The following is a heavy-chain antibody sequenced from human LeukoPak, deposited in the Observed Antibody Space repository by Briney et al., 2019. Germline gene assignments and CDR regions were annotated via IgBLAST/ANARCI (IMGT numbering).Heavy chain of an antibody. CDR3: ASLVYCGADCYTDY. CDR1: GFTFSSYG. CDR2: ISGSGGST. Sequence: GGTLRLSCAASGFTFSSYGMSWVRQAPGKGLEWVSAISGSGGSTYYADSVKGRFTISRDNAKNSLYLQMSSLRAEDTAVYYCASLVYCGADCYTDYWGQGTLVTVSS. J-gene: IGHJ4*02. D-gene: IGHD2-21*02. V-gene: IGHV3-23*01.